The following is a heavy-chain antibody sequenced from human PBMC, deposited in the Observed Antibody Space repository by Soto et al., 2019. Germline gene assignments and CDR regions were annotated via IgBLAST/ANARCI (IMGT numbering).Heavy chain of an antibody. J-gene: IGHJ4*02. CDR3: AREVRAIAVAGIFDY. Sequence: PGGSLRLSCAASGFTFSSYSMNWVRQAPGKGLEWDSSISSSSSYIYYADSVKGRFTISRDNAKNSLYLQMNSLRAEDTAVYYCAREVRAIAVAGIFDYWGQGTLVTVSS. CDR1: GFTFSSYS. D-gene: IGHD6-19*01. V-gene: IGHV3-21*01. CDR2: ISSSSSYI.